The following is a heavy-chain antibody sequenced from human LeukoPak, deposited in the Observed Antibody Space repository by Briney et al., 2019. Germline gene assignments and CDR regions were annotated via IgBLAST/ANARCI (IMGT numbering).Heavy chain of an antibody. CDR2: ISSSSSYT. CDR3: AAGTAADY. V-gene: IGHV3-11*03. D-gene: IGHD6-13*01. CDR1: GIPFSDFY. J-gene: IGHJ4*02. Sequence: GGSLRLSCVVSGIPFSDFYMNWIRQAPGKGLEWISYISSSSSYTDYAESVKGRFTISRDNAKSALYLQMNDLRVEDTAVYYCAAGTAADYWGQGTLVIVSS.